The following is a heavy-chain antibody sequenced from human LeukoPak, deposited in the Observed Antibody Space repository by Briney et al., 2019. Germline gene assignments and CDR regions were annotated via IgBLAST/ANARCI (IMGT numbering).Heavy chain of an antibody. CDR2: IIPIFGTP. CDR3: ASLKGYDFWSGYYG. Sequence: SVTVSCKLSTDTFSIYAISWVRPPPEQGLEWEGGIIPIFGTPRYAQKFQGRVTITADESTSTAYMELSSLTSEDTAVYYCASLKGYDFWSGYYGWGQGTPVTVSS. J-gene: IGHJ4*02. D-gene: IGHD3-3*01. CDR1: TDTFSIYA. V-gene: IGHV1-69*01.